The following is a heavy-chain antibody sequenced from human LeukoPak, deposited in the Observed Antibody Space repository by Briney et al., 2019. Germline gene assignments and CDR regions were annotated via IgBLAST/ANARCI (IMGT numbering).Heavy chain of an antibody. CDR2: IYTSGST. CDR1: GGSISSGSYY. V-gene: IGHV4-61*02. J-gene: IGHJ5*02. D-gene: IGHD3-3*01. CDR3: ARELYDFWSGYWHNWFDP. Sequence: PSQTLSLTCTVSGGSISSGSYYWSWIRQPAGKGLEWIGRIYTSGSTNYNPSLKSRVTISVDPSKNQFSLKLSSVTAADTAVYYCARELYDFWSGYWHNWFDPWGQGTLVTVSS.